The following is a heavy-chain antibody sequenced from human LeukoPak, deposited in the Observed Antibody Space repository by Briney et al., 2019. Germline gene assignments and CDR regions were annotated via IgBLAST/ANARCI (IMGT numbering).Heavy chain of an antibody. V-gene: IGHV4-39*07. Sequence: PSETLSLTCTVSGGSISSSSYYWGWIRQPPGKGLEWIGSIYYSGSTYYNPSLKSRVTISVDTSKNQFSLKLNSVTAADTALYYCAGGLRPSRVGTDCFDPWGQGTLVTVSS. D-gene: IGHD6-13*01. CDR3: AGGLRPSRVGTDCFDP. CDR2: IYYSGST. CDR1: GGSISSSSYY. J-gene: IGHJ5*02.